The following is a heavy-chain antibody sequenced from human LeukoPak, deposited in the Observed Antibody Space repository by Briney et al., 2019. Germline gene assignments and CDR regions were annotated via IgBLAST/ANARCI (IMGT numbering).Heavy chain of an antibody. CDR2: ISSSSSYI. J-gene: IGHJ4*02. CDR3: AREARPGYQLRGRV. Sequence: GGSLRLSCAASGFTFSSYSMNWVRQAPGKGLEWVSSISSSSSYIYYADSVKGRFTISRDNAKNSLYLQMNSLRAEDTAVYYCAREARPGYQLRGRVWGQGTLVTVSS. V-gene: IGHV3-21*01. D-gene: IGHD2-2*01. CDR1: GFTFSSYS.